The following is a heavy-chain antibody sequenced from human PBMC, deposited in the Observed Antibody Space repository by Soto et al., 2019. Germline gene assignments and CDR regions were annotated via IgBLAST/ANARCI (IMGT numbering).Heavy chain of an antibody. V-gene: IGHV1-69*12. J-gene: IGHJ6*02. Sequence: QVQLVQSGAEVKKPGSSVKVSCKASGGTFSNYVISWVRQAPGQGLEWMGGIIPIFGIANYAQRFQGRVTITADESTSTAYMELSSLRSEDTAVYYCARYSSSSNYYYYDMDVWGQGTTVTVSS. D-gene: IGHD6-13*01. CDR1: GGTFSNYV. CDR2: IIPIFGIA. CDR3: ARYSSSSNYYYYDMDV.